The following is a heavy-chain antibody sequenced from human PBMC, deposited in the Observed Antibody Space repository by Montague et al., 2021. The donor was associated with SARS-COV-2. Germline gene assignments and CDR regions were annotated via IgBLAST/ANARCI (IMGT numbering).Heavy chain of an antibody. D-gene: IGHD1-1*01. CDR3: ARVKTGPYVPIDF. CDR2: VSFNGAKQ. Sequence: SLRLSCAASGFTFTSYSMHWVRQAPGKGLEWLAIVSFNGAKQYYADSVSGRFTISRDNSKNTLFLQMNSLGAEDTAVYFCARVKTGPYVPIDFWGQGTLVTVSS. CDR1: GFTFTSYS. J-gene: IGHJ4*02. V-gene: IGHV3-30*04.